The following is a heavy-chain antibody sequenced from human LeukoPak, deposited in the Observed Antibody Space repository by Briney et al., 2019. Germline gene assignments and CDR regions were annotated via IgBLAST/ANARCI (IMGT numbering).Heavy chain of an antibody. CDR3: ARDRMGSYEY. D-gene: IGHD3-10*01. CDR2: IKPYSGDT. J-gene: IGHJ4*02. CDR1: GYTFIDYD. Sequence: GASVTVSCTTSGYTFIDYDLDWVRQAPGQGLEWMGRIKPYSGDTHYPQKFQGRVTMTRDSSASTVYMELNGLVSDDTAVYYCARDRMGSYEYWGQGTLLIVSS. V-gene: IGHV1-2*02.